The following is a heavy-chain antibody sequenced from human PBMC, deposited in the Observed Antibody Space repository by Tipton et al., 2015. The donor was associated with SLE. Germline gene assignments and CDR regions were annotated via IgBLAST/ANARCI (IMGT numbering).Heavy chain of an antibody. CDR1: GGSISSSSYY. V-gene: IGHV4-39*07. D-gene: IGHD1-26*01. Sequence: TLSLTCTVSGGSISSSSYYWGWIRQPPGKGLEWIGSIYYSGSTYYNPSLKSRVTISVDTSKNQFSLKLSSVTAADTAVYYCARYRKLLYYFDYWGQGTLVTVSS. CDR2: IYYSGST. CDR3: ARYRKLLYYFDY. J-gene: IGHJ4*02.